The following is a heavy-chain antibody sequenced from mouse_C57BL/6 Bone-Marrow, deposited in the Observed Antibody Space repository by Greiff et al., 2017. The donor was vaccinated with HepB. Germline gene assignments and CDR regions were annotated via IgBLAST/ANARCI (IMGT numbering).Heavy chain of an antibody. V-gene: IGHV3-6*01. CDR1: GYSITSGYY. Sequence: VQLKESGPGLVKPSQSLSLTCSVTGYSITSGYYWNWIRQFPGNKLEWMGYISYDGSNNYNPSLKNRISITRDTSKNQFFLKLNSVTTEDTATYYGARGYDYDGYFDYWGKGTTLTVSS. J-gene: IGHJ2*01. D-gene: IGHD2-4*01. CDR3: ARGYDYDGYFDY. CDR2: ISYDGSN.